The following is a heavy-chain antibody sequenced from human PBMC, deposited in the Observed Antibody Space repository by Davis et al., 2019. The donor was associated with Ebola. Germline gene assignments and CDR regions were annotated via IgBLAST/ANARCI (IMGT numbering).Heavy chain of an antibody. CDR1: GFRFSDYA. V-gene: IGHV3-30*04. Sequence: GESLKISCVVSGFRFSDYAMHWVRQAPGKGLEWVAIISYAGTDKYYADSVRGRFTISRDNSKNTLYLQMNSLRAEDTAVYYCVRDPALVVTGGGWFFGLWGRGTLVTVSS. CDR3: VRDPALVVTGGGWFFGL. D-gene: IGHD2-21*02. CDR2: ISYAGTDK. J-gene: IGHJ2*01.